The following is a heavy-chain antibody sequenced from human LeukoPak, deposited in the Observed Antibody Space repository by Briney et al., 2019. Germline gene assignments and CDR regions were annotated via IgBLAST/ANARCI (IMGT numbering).Heavy chain of an antibody. Sequence: SETLSLTCTVSGGSISSYYWSWIRQPPGKGLEWIGYIYYSGSTKYNPSLKSRVIISVDTSKNQFSLKLSSVTAADTAVYYCARVRHSGYDLWGQGTLVTVSS. D-gene: IGHD5-12*01. V-gene: IGHV4-59*01. CDR1: GGSISSYY. CDR3: ARVRHSGYDL. J-gene: IGHJ4*02. CDR2: IYYSGST.